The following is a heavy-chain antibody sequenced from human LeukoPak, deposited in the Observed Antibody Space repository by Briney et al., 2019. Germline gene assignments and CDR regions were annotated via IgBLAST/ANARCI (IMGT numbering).Heavy chain of an antibody. CDR2: TYYRTKWYN. CDR3: ARDSTMTAISHDAFDI. J-gene: IGHJ3*02. D-gene: IGHD4-17*01. CDR1: GDSVSSTTAA. V-gene: IGHV6-1*01. Sequence: SQTLSLTCAISGDSVSSTTAAWNWIRQSPSRGLEWLGRTYYRTKWYNQYGVSVKGRITIDPETSRNQFSLQLDSVTPEDTAVYYCARDSTMTAISHDAFDIWGQGTVVTVSS.